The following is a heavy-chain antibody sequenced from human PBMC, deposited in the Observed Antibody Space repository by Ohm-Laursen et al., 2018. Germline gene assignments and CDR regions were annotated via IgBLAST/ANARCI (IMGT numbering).Heavy chain of an antibody. D-gene: IGHD5-24*01. CDR2: INISGT. Sequence: SETLSLTCTISGGAISSYYWSWIRQPAGKGLERIGRINISGTNYNPSLKSRVTMSVDTSKNQFSLNLSPVTAADTAVYYCARYSPVEMMIRGAFDIWGQGTMLTVSS. J-gene: IGHJ3*02. CDR1: GGAISSYY. V-gene: IGHV4-4*07. CDR3: ARYSPVEMMIRGAFDI.